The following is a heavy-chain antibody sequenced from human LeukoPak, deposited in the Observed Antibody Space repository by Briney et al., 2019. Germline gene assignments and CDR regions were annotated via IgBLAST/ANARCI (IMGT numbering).Heavy chain of an antibody. D-gene: IGHD2-15*01. CDR2: IRSKAYGGTT. Sequence: GGSLRLSCAASGFTLSSYSMNWVRQAPGKGLEWVGFIRSKAYGGTTEYAASVKSRFSISRDDSKSIAYLQMNSLRTEDTAVFYCTRDCSGGSCWGDAFDIWGQGTMVTVSS. CDR3: TRDCSGGSCWGDAFDI. V-gene: IGHV3-49*04. J-gene: IGHJ3*02. CDR1: GFTLSSYS.